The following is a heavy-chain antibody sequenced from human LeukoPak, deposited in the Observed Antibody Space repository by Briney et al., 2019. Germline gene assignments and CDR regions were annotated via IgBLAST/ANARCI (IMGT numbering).Heavy chain of an antibody. CDR2: ISTSGST. V-gene: IGHV4-4*07. D-gene: IGHD1-26*01. CDR3: ASFPSGSYSAY. J-gene: IGHJ4*02. Sequence: NPSETLSLTCTVSGGSISSYYWSWIRQPAGKGLESIGHISTSGSTNYNPSLKSRVTMSVDTSKNQFSLKLSSVTAEDTAVYYCASFPSGSYSAYWGQGTLVTVSS. CDR1: GGSISSYY.